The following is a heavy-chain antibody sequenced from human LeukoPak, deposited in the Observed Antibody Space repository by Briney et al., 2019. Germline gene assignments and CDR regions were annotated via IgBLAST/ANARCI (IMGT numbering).Heavy chain of an antibody. CDR2: IKQDGSET. D-gene: IGHD1-26*01. V-gene: IGHV3-7*01. CDR1: GFPFSTYW. CDR3: ARHSGTYFNY. Sequence: SLRLFCSGSGFPFSTYWLTSLRPCPGNGLAWVANIKQDGSETYYVDSVKGRFTISRDNAKNSLYLQMNSLRAEDTAVYYCARHSGTYFNYWGQGTLVTVSS. J-gene: IGHJ4*02.